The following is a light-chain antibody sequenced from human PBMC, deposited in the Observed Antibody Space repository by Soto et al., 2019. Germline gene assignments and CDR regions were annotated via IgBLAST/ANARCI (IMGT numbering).Light chain of an antibody. Sequence: QAVVTQPPSVSGAPGQTITISCTGSSSNIGAGYDVHWYQQLPGRAPKLLIYGNNNRPSGVPDRFSGSKSGTSVSLAITGLRGEDEPDYHCQSYDSSLTNAVFGGGTKLTVL. CDR1: SSNIGAGYD. V-gene: IGLV1-40*01. CDR3: QSYDSSLTNAV. CDR2: GNN. J-gene: IGLJ2*01.